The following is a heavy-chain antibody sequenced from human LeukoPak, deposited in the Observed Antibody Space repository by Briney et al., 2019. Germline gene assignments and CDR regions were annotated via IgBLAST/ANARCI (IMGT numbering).Heavy chain of an antibody. CDR3: ARDPGLNSGYDSSYHYYYYIDV. CDR2: IIPIFGTA. V-gene: IGHV1-69*06. D-gene: IGHD5-12*01. J-gene: IGHJ6*03. Sequence: SVKVSCKGAGGTVSSYAISGVRQATGQGLEWMGGIIPIFGTANYAQKFQGRVTITADKSTSTAYMELSSLRSEDTAVYYCARDPGLNSGYDSSYHYYYYIDVWGKATTATVSS. CDR1: GGTVSSYA.